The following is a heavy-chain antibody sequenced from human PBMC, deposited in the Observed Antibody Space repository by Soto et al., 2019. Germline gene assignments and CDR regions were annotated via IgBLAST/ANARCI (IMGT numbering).Heavy chain of an antibody. J-gene: IGHJ4*02. D-gene: IGHD3-22*01. Sequence: GGSLRLSCAASGFTFSSYAMHWVRQAPGKGLEWVAVISYDGSNKYYADSVKGRFTISRDNSKNTLYLQMNSLRAEDTAVYYCARDGRNYYDSSGYYYFPDYWGQGTLVTVSS. CDR1: GFTFSSYA. CDR3: ARDGRNYYDSSGYYYFPDY. V-gene: IGHV3-30-3*01. CDR2: ISYDGSNK.